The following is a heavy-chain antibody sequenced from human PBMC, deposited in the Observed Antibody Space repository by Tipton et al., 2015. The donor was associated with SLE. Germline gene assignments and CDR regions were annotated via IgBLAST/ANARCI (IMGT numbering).Heavy chain of an antibody. J-gene: IGHJ2*01. Sequence: TLSLTCTVYGGSFSDYNWNWIRQPPGKGLEWIGEINPSGNPNYNPSLKSRVTTSADRSRNQFSLKLNSVTAADTAVYFCARPHISSSSRYFDLWGRGTLVTVSS. CDR2: INPSGNP. D-gene: IGHD6-6*01. CDR3: ARPHISSSSRYFDL. CDR1: GGSFSDYN. V-gene: IGHV4-34*01.